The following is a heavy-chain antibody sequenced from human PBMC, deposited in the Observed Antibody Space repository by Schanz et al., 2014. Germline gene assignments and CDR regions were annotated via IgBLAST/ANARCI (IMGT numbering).Heavy chain of an antibody. CDR2: ISDSGDTA. D-gene: IGHD2-2*01. V-gene: IGHV3-23*04. CDR3: ARAGYDAENWIDP. J-gene: IGHJ5*02. CDR1: GFTFTNYD. Sequence: EVQLVESGGGLVQPGGSLRLSCAASGFTFTNYDMSWVRQAPGKGLEWVSLISDSGDTAYYADSVKGKFTISSDNSKNTLYLQMNSLRADDTAVYYCARAGYDAENWIDPGGQGTLVTVSS.